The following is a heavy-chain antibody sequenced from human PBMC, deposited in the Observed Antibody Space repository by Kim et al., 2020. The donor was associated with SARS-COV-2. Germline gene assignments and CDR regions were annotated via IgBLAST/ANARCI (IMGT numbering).Heavy chain of an antibody. CDR3: AKDSTAREFLEWPPIDY. D-gene: IGHD3-3*01. CDR2: ISYDGSNK. J-gene: IGHJ4*02. V-gene: IGHV3-30*18. Sequence: GGSLRLSCAASGFTFSSYGMHWVRQAPGKGLEWVAVISYDGSNKYYADSVKGRFTISRDNSKNTLYLQMNSLRAEDTAVYYCAKDSTAREFLEWPPIDYWGQGTLVTVSS. CDR1: GFTFSSYG.